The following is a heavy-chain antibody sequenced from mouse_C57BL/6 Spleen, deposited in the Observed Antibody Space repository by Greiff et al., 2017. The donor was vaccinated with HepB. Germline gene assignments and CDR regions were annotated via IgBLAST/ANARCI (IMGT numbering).Heavy chain of an antibody. J-gene: IGHJ3*01. CDR1: GYTFTDYE. V-gene: IGHV1-15*01. Sequence: QVHVKQSGAELVRPGASVTLSCKASGYTFTDYEMHWVKQTPVHGLEWIGAIDPETGGTAYNQKFKGKAILTADKSSSTAYMELRSLTSEDSAVYYCTRSITTVVAPGAYWGQGTLVTVSA. D-gene: IGHD1-1*01. CDR3: TRSITTVVAPGAY. CDR2: IDPETGGT.